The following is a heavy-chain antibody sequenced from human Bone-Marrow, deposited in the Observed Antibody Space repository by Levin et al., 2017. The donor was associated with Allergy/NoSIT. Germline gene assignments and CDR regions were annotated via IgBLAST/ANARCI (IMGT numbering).Heavy chain of an antibody. CDR2: INHSGST. D-gene: IGHD2-2*02. V-gene: IGHV4-34*01. J-gene: IGHJ5*02. Sequence: SQTLSLTCAVYGGSFSGYYWSWIRQPPGKGLEWIGEINHSGSTNYNPSLKSRVTISVDTSKNQFSLKLSSVTAADTAVYYCARGRCSSTSCYTRFDPWGQGTLVTVSS. CDR1: GGSFSGYY. CDR3: ARGRCSSTSCYTRFDP.